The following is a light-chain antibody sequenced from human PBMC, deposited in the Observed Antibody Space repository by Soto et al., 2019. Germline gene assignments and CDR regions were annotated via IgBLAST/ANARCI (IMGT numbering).Light chain of an antibody. Sequence: EIVMTQSPATLSVSPGERATLSCRASQSVSSNLAWYQQKPGQAPRLLIYGASTRATGIPARFSGSGSGTEFTLTISSLQSEDFAVYDCQQCNNWPLYTFGQGTKLEIK. CDR3: QQCNNWPLYT. CDR1: QSVSSN. V-gene: IGKV3-15*01. J-gene: IGKJ2*01. CDR2: GAS.